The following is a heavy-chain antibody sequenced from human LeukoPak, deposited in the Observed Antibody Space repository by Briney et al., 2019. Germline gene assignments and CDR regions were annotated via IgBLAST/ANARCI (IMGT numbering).Heavy chain of an antibody. Sequence: GGSLRLSCAASGFTFTNDFMTWVRQAPGKGLEWVANMKVDGSDIHYVDSVKGRFTISRDNAKNSLYLQMNSLRAEDTAVYYCVRPVGMATSGYWGQGTLVTVSS. CDR3: VRPVGMATSGY. D-gene: IGHD5-24*01. CDR1: GFTFTNDF. J-gene: IGHJ4*02. V-gene: IGHV3-7*01. CDR2: MKVDGSDI.